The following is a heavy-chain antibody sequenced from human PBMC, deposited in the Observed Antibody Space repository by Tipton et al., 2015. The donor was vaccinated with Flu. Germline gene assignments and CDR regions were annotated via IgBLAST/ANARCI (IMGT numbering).Heavy chain of an antibody. CDR2: IYYSGST. J-gene: IGHJ4*02. CDR3: AREGDGYNGEGGY. V-gene: IGHV4-30-4*01. D-gene: IGHD5-24*01. CDR1: GGSISSGDYY. Sequence: TLSLTCTVSGGSISSGDYYWSWIRQPPGKGLEWIGYIYYSGSTYYNPSLKSRVTISVDTSKNQFSLKLSSVTAADTAVYYCAREGDGYNGEGGYWGQGTLVTVSS.